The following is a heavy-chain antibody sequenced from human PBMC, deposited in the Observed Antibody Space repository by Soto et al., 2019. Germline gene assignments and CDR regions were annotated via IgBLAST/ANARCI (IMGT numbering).Heavy chain of an antibody. Sequence: GASVKVSCKASGYTFTIYAIHWVRQAPGQGLEWMGWINAGNGNTKYSQKFQGRVTITRDTSASTAYMELSSLRSEDTAVYYCARDLGGWPDYWGQGTLVTVSS. CDR3: ARDLGGWPDY. CDR2: INAGNGNT. D-gene: IGHD2-15*01. CDR1: GYTFTIYA. J-gene: IGHJ4*02. V-gene: IGHV1-3*01.